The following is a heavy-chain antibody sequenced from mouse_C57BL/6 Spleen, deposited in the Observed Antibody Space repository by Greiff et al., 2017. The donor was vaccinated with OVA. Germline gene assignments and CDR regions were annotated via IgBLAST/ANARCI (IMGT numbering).Heavy chain of an antibody. CDR2: IYPGSGST. CDR1: GYTFTSYW. D-gene: IGHD4-1*01. Sequence: QVQLKQPGAELVKPGASVKMSCKASGYTFTSYWITWVKQRPGQGLEWIGDIYPGSGSTNYNEKFKSKATLTVDTSSSTAYMQLSSLTSEDSAVYYCAREGVTGTSGYFDYWGQGTTLTVSS. CDR3: AREGVTGTSGYFDY. V-gene: IGHV1-55*01. J-gene: IGHJ2*01.